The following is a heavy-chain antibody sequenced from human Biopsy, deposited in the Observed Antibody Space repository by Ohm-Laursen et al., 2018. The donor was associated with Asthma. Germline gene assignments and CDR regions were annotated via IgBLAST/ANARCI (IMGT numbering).Heavy chain of an antibody. CDR3: AKEVFPGWELRRGPDS. J-gene: IGHJ4*02. D-gene: IGHD1-26*01. CDR1: EFSFSNYG. Sequence: SLRLSCTASEFSFSNYGMHWVRQAPGKGLDWVAVISFDGTNRNYTDSVKGRFTISRDNSRNTLHLEMNSLRAEDTAAYFCAKEVFPGWELRRGPDSWGQGTLVTVSS. CDR2: ISFDGTNR. V-gene: IGHV3-30*18.